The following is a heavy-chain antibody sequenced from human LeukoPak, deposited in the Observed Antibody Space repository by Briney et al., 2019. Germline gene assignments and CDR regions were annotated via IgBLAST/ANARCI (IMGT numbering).Heavy chain of an antibody. CDR3: ARNSAMVN. CDR2: ISWNSGSI. J-gene: IGHJ4*02. Sequence: PGRSLRLSCAASGFTFNDYAMHWVRQAPGKGLEWVSGISWNSGSIGYADSVKGRFTIYRDNAKNSLYLQMNSLRAEDTALYYCARNSAMVNWGQGTLVTVSS. V-gene: IGHV3-9*01. D-gene: IGHD5-18*01. CDR1: GFTFNDYA.